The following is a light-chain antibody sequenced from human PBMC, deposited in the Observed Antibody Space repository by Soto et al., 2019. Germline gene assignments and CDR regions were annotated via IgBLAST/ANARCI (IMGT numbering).Light chain of an antibody. CDR1: QSVSSN. Sequence: EIVMTQSPATLSVSPGERATFSCWASQSVSSNLAWYQQKPGQAPRLLIYDASTRATGIPARFSGSGSGTDFTLTISGLQSEDFAVYSCQQYHNWPITFGQGTRLRL. J-gene: IGKJ5*01. CDR2: DAS. V-gene: IGKV3D-15*01. CDR3: QQYHNWPIT.